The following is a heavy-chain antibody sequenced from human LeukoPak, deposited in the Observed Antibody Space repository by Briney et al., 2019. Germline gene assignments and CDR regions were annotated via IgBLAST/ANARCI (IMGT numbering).Heavy chain of an antibody. D-gene: IGHD1-1*01. CDR1: GGSISNYY. J-gene: IGHJ3*02. Sequence: KSSETLSLTCTVSGGSISNYYWNWIRQPPGKVLEWIGYIYYTGSTNYNPSLKSRVTMSVDTSNNRFSLKLSSVTATDTAVYYCARYDFLEAFDIWGQGTMVTVSS. CDR2: IYYTGST. CDR3: ARYDFLEAFDI. V-gene: IGHV4-59*08.